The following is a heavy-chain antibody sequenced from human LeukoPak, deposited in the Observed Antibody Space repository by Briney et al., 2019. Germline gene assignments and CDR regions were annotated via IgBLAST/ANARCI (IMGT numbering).Heavy chain of an antibody. V-gene: IGHV3-30-3*01. Sequence: PGGSLRLSCAASGFTFSSYAMHWVRQAPGKGLEWVAVISYDGGNKYYADSVKGRFTISRDNSKNTLYLQMNSLRAEDTAVYYCARGPRAGRYYYDSSGVGYFDYWGQGTLVTVSS. CDR3: ARGPRAGRYYYDSSGVGYFDY. J-gene: IGHJ4*02. D-gene: IGHD3-22*01. CDR2: ISYDGGNK. CDR1: GFTFSSYA.